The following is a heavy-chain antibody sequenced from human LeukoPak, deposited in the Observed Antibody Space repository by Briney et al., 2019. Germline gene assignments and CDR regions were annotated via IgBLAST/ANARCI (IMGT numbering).Heavy chain of an antibody. J-gene: IGHJ4*02. CDR2: IYHSGST. V-gene: IGHV4-30-2*01. CDR1: GGSISSGGYS. CDR3: ARDTNTPGMSFDY. Sequence: SQTLSLTCAVSGGSISSGGYSWSWIRQPPGKGLEWIGYIYHSGSTNYNPSLKSRVTISVDKSKNQFSLKLSSVTAADTAVYYCARDTNTPGMSFDYWGQGTLVTVSS. D-gene: IGHD6-13*01.